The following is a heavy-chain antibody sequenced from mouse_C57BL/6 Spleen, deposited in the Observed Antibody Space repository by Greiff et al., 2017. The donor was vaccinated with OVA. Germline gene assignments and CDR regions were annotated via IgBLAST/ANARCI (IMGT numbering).Heavy chain of an antibody. CDR1: GYAFSSSW. CDR3: ARLGYYSWYFDV. CDR2: IYPGDGDT. Sequence: QVQLQQSGPELVKPGASVKISCKASGYAFSSSWMNWVKQRPGKGLEWIGRIYPGDGDTNYNGKFKGKATLTADKSSSTAYMQLSSLTSEDSAVYFCARLGYYSWYFDVWGTGTTVTVSS. V-gene: IGHV1-82*01. D-gene: IGHD1-1*01. J-gene: IGHJ1*03.